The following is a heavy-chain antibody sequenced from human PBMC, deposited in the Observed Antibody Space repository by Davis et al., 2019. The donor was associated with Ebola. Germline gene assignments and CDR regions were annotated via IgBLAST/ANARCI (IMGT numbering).Heavy chain of an antibody. D-gene: IGHD5-12*01. J-gene: IGHJ4*02. V-gene: IGHV3-23*01. CDR2: VMGSGGGGGT. Sequence: PGGSLRLSCAASGFTLSSYAMSWVRQAPGKGLEWVSGVMGSGGGGGTSYADSVKGRFTISRDNAKNSLYVQMNSLRAEDTAVYFCATSRAYSYEIWGQGTLVTVSS. CDR1: GFTLSSYA. CDR3: ATSRAYSYEI.